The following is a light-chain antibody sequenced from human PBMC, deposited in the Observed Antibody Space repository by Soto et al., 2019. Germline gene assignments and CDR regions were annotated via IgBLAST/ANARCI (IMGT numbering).Light chain of an antibody. CDR1: QSVRDY. Sequence: GDRVTLTCQASQSVRDYVNWYQQRPGKAPNLLIYAASTLHSGVPSRFSGSGSGTEFILTINDLQPEDFASYFCLQVYSFPRTFGLGTKVDI. CDR3: LQVYSFPRT. CDR2: AAS. J-gene: IGKJ1*01. V-gene: IGKV1-12*01.